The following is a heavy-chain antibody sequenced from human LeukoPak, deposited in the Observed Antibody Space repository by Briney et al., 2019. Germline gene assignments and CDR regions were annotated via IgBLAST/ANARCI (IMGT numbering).Heavy chain of an antibody. CDR2: FSETNSGI. V-gene: IGHV3-23*01. CDR3: AKVVQTGNSMFDY. J-gene: IGHJ4*01. Sequence: GGSLRLSCAASGFTFSSFAMSWVRQAPGKGLEWVSGFSETNSGIYYADSVKGRFTISRDNSRNTLYLQMNSLGVEDTAIYFCAKVVQTGNSMFDYWGQGALVTVSS. D-gene: IGHD2/OR15-2a*01. CDR1: GFTFSSFA.